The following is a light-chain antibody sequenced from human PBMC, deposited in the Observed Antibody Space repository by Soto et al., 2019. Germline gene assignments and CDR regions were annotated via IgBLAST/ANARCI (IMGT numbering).Light chain of an antibody. V-gene: IGLV2-8*01. CDR1: SSDVGGYIF. CDR2: DVN. J-gene: IGLJ1*01. CDR3: QSYDSNLSEV. Sequence: QSVLTQPPSASGSPGQSVTISCTGTSSDVGGYIFVSWYQQHPGKVPKLIIYDVNKRPSGVPDRFSGSKYGNTASLTVSGLQAEDEGVYYCQSYDSNLSEVFGPGTKVTVL.